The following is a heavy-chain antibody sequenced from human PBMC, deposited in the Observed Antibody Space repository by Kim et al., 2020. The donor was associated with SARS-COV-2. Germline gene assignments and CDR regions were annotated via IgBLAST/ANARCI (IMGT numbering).Heavy chain of an antibody. Sequence: SETLSLTCAVYGGSFSGYYWSWIRQPPGKGLEWIGEINHSGSTNYNPSLKSRVTISVDTSKNQFSLKLSSVTAADTAVYYCARFRYYDSSGEGSQFDYWGQGTLVTVSS. V-gene: IGHV4-34*01. CDR1: GGSFSGYY. J-gene: IGHJ4*02. D-gene: IGHD3-22*01. CDR2: INHSGST. CDR3: ARFRYYDSSGEGSQFDY.